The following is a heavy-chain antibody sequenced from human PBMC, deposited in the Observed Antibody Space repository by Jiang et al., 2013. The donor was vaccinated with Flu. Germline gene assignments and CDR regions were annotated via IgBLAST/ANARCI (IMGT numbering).Heavy chain of an antibody. CDR3: ARDLGPYYYDSSGYWGY. CDR2: ISYDGSNK. D-gene: IGHD3-22*01. J-gene: IGHJ4*02. Sequence: VVQPGRSLRLSCAASGFTFSSYAMHWVRQAPGKGLEWVAVISYDGSNKYYADSVKGRFTISRDNSKNTLYLQMNSLRAEDTAVYYCARDLGPYYYDSSGYWGYWGQGTLVTVSS. V-gene: IGHV3-30*04. CDR1: GFTFSSYA.